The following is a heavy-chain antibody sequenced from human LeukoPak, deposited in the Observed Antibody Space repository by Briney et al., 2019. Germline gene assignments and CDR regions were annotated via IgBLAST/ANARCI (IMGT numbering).Heavy chain of an antibody. J-gene: IGHJ4*02. CDR2: IYYSGST. D-gene: IGHD1-20*01. Sequence: PSETLSLTCTVSGGSISRYYWSWIRQPPGKGLEWIGYIYYSGSTNYNPSLKSRVTISVDTSKNQFSLKLSSVTAADTAVYYCARDDNWNALDYWGQGTLVTVSS. CDR1: GGSISRYY. V-gene: IGHV4-59*01. CDR3: ARDDNWNALDY.